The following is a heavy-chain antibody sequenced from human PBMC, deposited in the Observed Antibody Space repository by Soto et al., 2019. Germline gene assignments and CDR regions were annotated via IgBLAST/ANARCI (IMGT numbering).Heavy chain of an antibody. CDR2: IYYSGST. V-gene: IGHV4-30-4*01. J-gene: IGHJ5*02. CDR3: ARDHGGGSSWVRKYNWFDP. D-gene: IGHD6-13*01. CDR1: GGSISSGDYY. Sequence: PSETLSLTCTVSGGSISSGDYYWSWIRQPPGKGLEWIGYIYYSGSTYYNPSLKSRVTISVDTSKNQFSLKLSSVTAADTAVYYCARDHGGGSSWVRKYNWFDPWGQGTLVTVSS.